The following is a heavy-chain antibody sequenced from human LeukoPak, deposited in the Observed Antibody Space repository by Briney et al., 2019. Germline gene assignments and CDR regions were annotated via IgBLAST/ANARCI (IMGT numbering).Heavy chain of an antibody. CDR3: TTVFWGSSGWSCFDY. CDR1: GFTFSDYG. D-gene: IGHD6-19*01. Sequence: GGSLRLSCTASGFTFSDYGMHWVRQAPGKGLEWVGRIKSKTDGGTTDYAAPVKGRFTISRDDSKNTLYLQMNSLKTEDTAVYYCTTVFWGSSGWSCFDYWGQGTLVTVSS. V-gene: IGHV3-15*01. CDR2: IKSKTDGGTT. J-gene: IGHJ4*01.